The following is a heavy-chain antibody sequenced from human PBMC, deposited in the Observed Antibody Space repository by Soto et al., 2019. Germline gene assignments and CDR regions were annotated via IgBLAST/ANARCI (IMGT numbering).Heavy chain of an antibody. D-gene: IGHD2-8*01. CDR1: GDSVSSNSAA. J-gene: IGHJ6*02. CDR3: ARDCTNGVCYPSYHYGMDV. V-gene: IGHV6-1*01. Sequence: QTLSLTCAISGDSVSSNSAAWNWIRQSPSRGLEWLGRTYYRSKWYNDYAVSVKSRITINPDTSKNQFSLQFNSVTPEDTAVYYCARDCTNGVCYPSYHYGMDVWGQGTTVTVSS. CDR2: TYYRSKWYN.